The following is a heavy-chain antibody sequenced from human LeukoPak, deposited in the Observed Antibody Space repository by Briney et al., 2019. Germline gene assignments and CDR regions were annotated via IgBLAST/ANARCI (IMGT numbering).Heavy chain of an antibody. CDR1: GNSISNSNW. V-gene: IGHV4-4*02. Sequence: SGTLSLTCVVSGNSISNSNWWNWVRQPPGKGLEWIGEIYHSGTTKYNPSLKSRATISVDNSNNQFSLKLNSVTAADTAVYYCASGVRVSFYDNLGTKISTVVMDVWGKGTTVTVSS. J-gene: IGHJ6*03. CDR3: ASGVRVSFYDNLGTKISTVVMDV. D-gene: IGHD2-8*01. CDR2: IYHSGTT.